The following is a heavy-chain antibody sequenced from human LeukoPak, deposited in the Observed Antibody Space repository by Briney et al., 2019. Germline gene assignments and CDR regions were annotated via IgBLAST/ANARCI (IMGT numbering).Heavy chain of an antibody. Sequence: GGSLRLSCTASGFTFGDYAMSWVRQAPGKGLEWGGFIRSKAYGGTTEYAASVKGRFTISRDDSKSIAYLQMNSLKTEDTAVYYCTRVRGYSYGSDYWGQGTLVTVSS. CDR3: TRVRGYSYGSDY. D-gene: IGHD5-18*01. V-gene: IGHV3-49*04. CDR1: GFTFGDYA. J-gene: IGHJ4*02. CDR2: IRSKAYGGTT.